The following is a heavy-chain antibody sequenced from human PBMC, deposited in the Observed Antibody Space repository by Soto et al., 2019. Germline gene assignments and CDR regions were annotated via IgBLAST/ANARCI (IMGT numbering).Heavy chain of an antibody. CDR2: ISGSGVNA. D-gene: IGHD2-15*01. CDR1: GFTFSRYA. V-gene: IGHV3-23*01. Sequence: GGSLRLSCAASGFTFSRYAMSWVRQAPGKGLEWVAAISGSGVNAYYADSVKGRFTISRDQSKNTLYLQMNSLRAEDTAIYSCAKDKGAGGGSCFDSWGQGTLVTVSS. CDR3: AKDKGAGGGSCFDS. J-gene: IGHJ4*02.